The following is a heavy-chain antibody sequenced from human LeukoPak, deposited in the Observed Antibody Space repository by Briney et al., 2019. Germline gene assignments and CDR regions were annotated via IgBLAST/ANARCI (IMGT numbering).Heavy chain of an antibody. V-gene: IGHV1-24*01. Sequence: GAPVKVSFKVSGYTLTELSMHWVRQAPGKGLEWMGGSDPEDGETIYAQKFQGRVTMTEDTSTDTAYMELSSLRSEDTAVYYCATESRFGYGGNSGRYWGQGTLVTVSS. J-gene: IGHJ4*02. CDR2: SDPEDGET. CDR3: ATESRFGYGGNSGRY. CDR1: GYTLTELS. D-gene: IGHD4-23*01.